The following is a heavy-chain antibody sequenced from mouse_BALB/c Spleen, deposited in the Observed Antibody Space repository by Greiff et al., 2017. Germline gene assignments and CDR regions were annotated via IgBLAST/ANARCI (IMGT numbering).Heavy chain of an antibody. CDR2: IWGDGST. V-gene: IGHV2-6-7*01. J-gene: IGHJ3*01. CDR3: AREDYGSSFWFAY. Sequence: VQVVESGPGLVAPSQSLSITCTVSGFSLTGYGVNWVRQPPGKGLEWLGMIWGDGSTDYNSALKSRLSISKDNSKSQVFLKMNSLQTDDTARYYCAREDYGSSFWFAYWGQGTLVTVSA. D-gene: IGHD1-1*01. CDR1: GFSLTGYG.